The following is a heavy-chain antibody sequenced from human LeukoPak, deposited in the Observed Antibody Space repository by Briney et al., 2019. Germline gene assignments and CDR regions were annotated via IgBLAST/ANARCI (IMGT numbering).Heavy chain of an antibody. Sequence: SETLPLTCTVSGGSISSYYWSWIRQPPGKGLEWIGYIYYSGSTNYNPSLKSRVTISADTSKNQFSLKLSSVTAADTAVYYCARVRGIQLWPRRDSQAAFDIWGQGTMVTVSS. D-gene: IGHD5-18*01. CDR1: GGSISSYY. CDR2: IYYSGST. CDR3: ARVRGIQLWPRRDSQAAFDI. V-gene: IGHV4-59*01. J-gene: IGHJ3*02.